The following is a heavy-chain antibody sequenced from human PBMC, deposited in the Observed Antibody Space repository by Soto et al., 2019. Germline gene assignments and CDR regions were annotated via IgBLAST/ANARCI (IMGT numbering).Heavy chain of an antibody. CDR1: SGSISSSNW. D-gene: IGHD6-19*01. Sequence: SETLSLTCAVSSGSISSSNWWSWVRQPPGKGLEWIGEIYHSGSTNYNPSLKSRVTISVDKSKNQFSLKLSSVTAADTAVYYCARRREAVAGTWGYFQHWGHGTLVTVSS. CDR3: ARRREAVAGTWGYFQH. CDR2: IYHSGST. V-gene: IGHV4-4*02. J-gene: IGHJ1*01.